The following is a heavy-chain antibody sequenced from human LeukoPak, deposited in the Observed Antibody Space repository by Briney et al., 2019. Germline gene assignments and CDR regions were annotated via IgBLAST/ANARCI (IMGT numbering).Heavy chain of an antibody. CDR1: GGSISSGSYY. CDR3: ARVGDYPDP. V-gene: IGHV4-61*02. D-gene: IGHD3-10*01. CDR2: IDTSGST. J-gene: IGHJ5*02. Sequence: SETLSLTCTVSGGSISSGSYYWRWIRQPAGKGLEWIGRIDTSGSTNYNPSLKSRVTISVDTSKNQFSLKLSSVTAAGTAVYYCARVGDYPDPWGQGTLVTVSS.